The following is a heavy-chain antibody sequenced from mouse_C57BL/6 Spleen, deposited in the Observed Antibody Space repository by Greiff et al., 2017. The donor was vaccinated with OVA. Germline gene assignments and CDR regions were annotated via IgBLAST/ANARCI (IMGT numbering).Heavy chain of an antibody. CDR1: GYSITSGYY. Sequence: EVQLVESGPGLVKPSQSLSLTCSVTGYSITSGYYWNWIRHFPGNKLEWMGYISYDGSNKSNPSLKNRISITRDTSKNQFFLKLNSVTTEDTATYYCAREGWVPYYPFDVWGTGTTVTVSS. CDR3: AREGWVPYYPFDV. V-gene: IGHV3-6*01. CDR2: ISYDGSN. J-gene: IGHJ1*03. D-gene: IGHD2-3*01.